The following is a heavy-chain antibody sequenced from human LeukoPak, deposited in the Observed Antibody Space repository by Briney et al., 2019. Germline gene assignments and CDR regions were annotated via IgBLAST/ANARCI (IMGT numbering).Heavy chain of an antibody. J-gene: IGHJ6*03. CDR3: ARDYYHYYMDV. CDR2: INSDGSST. V-gene: IGHV3-74*01. CDR1: GFTFSSYW. Sequence: GGSLRLSCAASGFTFSSYWMHWVRQGPGKGLVWVSRINSDGSSTSYADSVKGRFTISRDNAKNTLYLQMNSLRAEDTAVYYCARDYYHYYMDVWGKGTTVTISS.